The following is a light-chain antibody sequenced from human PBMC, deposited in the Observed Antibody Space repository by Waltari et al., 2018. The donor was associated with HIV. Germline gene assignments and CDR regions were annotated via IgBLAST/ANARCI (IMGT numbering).Light chain of an antibody. CDR3: VQSINFWT. J-gene: IGKJ1*01. V-gene: IGKV2D-29*02. CDR1: QSLLYTDGKTY. CDR2: EAS. Sequence: DIVVTQTPLFLSVNTGQPASISCKSSQSLLYTDGKTYLYWYLQKAGQSPQLLIYEASNRFSGVPDRFSGSGSGTDFTLNISRVEAEDVGVYYCVQSINFWTFGQGTRVEMK.